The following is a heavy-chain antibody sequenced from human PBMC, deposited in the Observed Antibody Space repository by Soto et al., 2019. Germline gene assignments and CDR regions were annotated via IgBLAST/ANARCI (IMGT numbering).Heavy chain of an antibody. V-gene: IGHV3-11*01. J-gene: IGHJ6*02. CDR2: ISGSTYTI. CDR3: ARGGGDWNSYYGLDV. D-gene: IGHD3-16*01. Sequence: HVQLVESGGGLVKPGGSLRLSCAASGLTFSDYYMSWIRQAPGKGLEWVSYISGSTYTIYYADSVKGRFTISRDNAKNSLSLQMNSLGAEDTAVYYCARGGGDWNSYYGLDVWGQGTTVTVSS. CDR1: GLTFSDYY.